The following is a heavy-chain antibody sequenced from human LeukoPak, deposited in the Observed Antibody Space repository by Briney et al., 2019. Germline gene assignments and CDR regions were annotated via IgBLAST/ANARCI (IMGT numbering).Heavy chain of an antibody. CDR3: ARDLPHGIAVGDDAFDI. CDR2: IYHSGST. CDR1: GYSISSAYY. V-gene: IGHV4-38-2*02. D-gene: IGHD6-19*01. Sequence: SETLSLTCAVSGYSISSAYYWGWIRQPPGEGLEWIGTIYHSGSTYYNPSLKSRVTISVDTSKNQFSLKLSSVTAADTAVYYCARDLPHGIAVGDDAFDIWGQGTMVTVSS. J-gene: IGHJ3*02.